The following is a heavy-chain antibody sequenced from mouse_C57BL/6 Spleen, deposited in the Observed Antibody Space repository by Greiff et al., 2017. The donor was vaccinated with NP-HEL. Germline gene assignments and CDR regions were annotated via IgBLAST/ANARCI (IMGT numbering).Heavy chain of an antibody. D-gene: IGHD1-1*01. V-gene: IGHV1-52*01. Sequence: QPGAALVRPGSSVKLSCKASGYTFTSYWMHWVKQRPIQGLEWIGNIDPSDSETHYNQKFKDKATLTVDKSSSTAYMQLSSLTSEDSAVYYCACSSPYAMDYWGQGTSVTVSS. CDR2: IDPSDSET. CDR3: ACSSPYAMDY. CDR1: GYTFTSYW. J-gene: IGHJ4*01.